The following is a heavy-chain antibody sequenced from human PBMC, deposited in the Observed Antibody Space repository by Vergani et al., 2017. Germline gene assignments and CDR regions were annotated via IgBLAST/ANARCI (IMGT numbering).Heavy chain of an antibody. D-gene: IGHD6-13*01. V-gene: IGHV3-48*03. CDR3: ATIPTSSSWSFDFDY. CDR1: GFTFSSYE. Sequence: EVQLVESGGGLVQPGGSLRLSCAAPGFTFSSYEMNWVRQAPGKGLEWVSYISSSGSTIYYADSVKGRFTISRDNAKNSLYLQMNSLRAEDTAVYYCATIPTSSSWSFDFDYWGQGTLVTVSS. CDR2: ISSSGSTI. J-gene: IGHJ4*02.